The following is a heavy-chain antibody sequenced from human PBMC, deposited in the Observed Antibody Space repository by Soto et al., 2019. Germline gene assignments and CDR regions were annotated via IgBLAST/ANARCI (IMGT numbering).Heavy chain of an antibody. Sequence: EVQLLESGGGLVQPGGSLRLSCAASAFTFNTYAMGWVRQAPGKGLEWVSAISVSGGGTYYADSVKGRFTISRDTSKNTLYLQMNSLRADDTAVYYCAKSGVASPYYCDYWGRGTLVTVSS. CDR2: ISVSGGGT. V-gene: IGHV3-23*01. D-gene: IGHD2-15*01. J-gene: IGHJ4*02. CDR1: AFTFNTYA. CDR3: AKSGVASPYYCDY.